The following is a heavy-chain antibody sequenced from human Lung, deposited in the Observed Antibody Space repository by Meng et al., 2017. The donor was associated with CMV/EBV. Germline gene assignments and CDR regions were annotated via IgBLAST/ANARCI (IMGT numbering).Heavy chain of an antibody. V-gene: IGHV2-5*02. Sequence: QITWKKPSPPPVKPTPTLPLPYRFSGFSFSNSGVSVGWIRQPAGKALDWLALIYWDDDKRYRPSPKSRLTITKDTSKNQVLLRMTNMDTVETATYYCAHSRGHSYEYFDYWGQGTLVTVSS. CDR3: AHSRGHSYEYFDY. CDR1: GFSFSNSGVS. CDR2: IYWDDDK. J-gene: IGHJ4*02. D-gene: IGHD5-18*01.